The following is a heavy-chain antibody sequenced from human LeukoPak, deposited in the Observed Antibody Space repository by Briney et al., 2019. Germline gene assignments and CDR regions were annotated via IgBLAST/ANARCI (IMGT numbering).Heavy chain of an antibody. D-gene: IGHD4/OR15-4a*01. CDR2: MFSSVLA. V-gene: IGHV4-39*01. Sequence: SETLSLTCGVSGPSIRGSTFYWRWIRQPPGKGVEWIGSMFSSVLAFYTPSLRSRVDISADMSTNQFFLNMPSASAGDTATYVSARARQVHAIDVCYWGQG. J-gene: IGHJ4*02. CDR1: GPSIRGSTFY. CDR3: ARARQVHAIDVCY.